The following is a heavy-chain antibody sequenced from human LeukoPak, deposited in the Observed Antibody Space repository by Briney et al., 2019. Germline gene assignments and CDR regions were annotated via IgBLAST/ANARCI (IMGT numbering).Heavy chain of an antibody. J-gene: IGHJ6*02. CDR2: LTGIDST. CDR3: ARDQYSSSWYGPTPI. D-gene: IGHD6-13*01. V-gene: IGHV3-23*01. Sequence: GGSLRLSCAASGFTFADYAMTWVRQAPGKGLEWVSTLTGIDSTYYADSVKGRLTISRDNSRNTLFLQMNSLRAEDTAVYYCARDQYSSSWYGPTPIWGQGTTVTVS. CDR1: GFTFADYA.